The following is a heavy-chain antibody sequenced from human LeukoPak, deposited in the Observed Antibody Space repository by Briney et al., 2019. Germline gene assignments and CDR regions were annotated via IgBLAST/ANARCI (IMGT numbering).Heavy chain of an antibody. CDR3: ASQKKDIVVVVAAYFDY. J-gene: IGHJ4*02. D-gene: IGHD2-15*01. V-gene: IGHV4-4*02. CDR1: GGSISNTDH. Sequence: SGTLSLTCAVSGGSISNTDHWNWVRQPPGTGLEWIGEMYHDGYTNYNPSLKSRVTISVDTSKNQFSLKLSSVTAADTAVYYCASQKKDIVVVVAAYFDYWGQGTLVTVSS. CDR2: MYHDGYT.